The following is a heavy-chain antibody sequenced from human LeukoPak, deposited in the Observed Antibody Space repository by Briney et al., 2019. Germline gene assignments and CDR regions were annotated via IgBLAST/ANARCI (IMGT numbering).Heavy chain of an antibody. J-gene: IGHJ6*03. Sequence: GGSLRLSCRASGFTFTTYSMNWLRQAPGKGLEWVSSISSSSSYIYYADSVKGRFTISRDNAKNSLYLQMNSLRAEDTAVYYCASEGVGASGGYYYYMDVWGKGTTVTVSS. D-gene: IGHD1-26*01. CDR2: ISSSSSYI. CDR1: GFTFTTYS. V-gene: IGHV3-21*01. CDR3: ASEGVGASGGYYYYMDV.